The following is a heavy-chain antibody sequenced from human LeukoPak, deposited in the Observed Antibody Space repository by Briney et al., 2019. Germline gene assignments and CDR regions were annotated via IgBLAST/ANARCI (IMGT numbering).Heavy chain of an antibody. CDR2: INPSGGST. CDR3: ARSMVGVRYFDY. Sequence: GASVKLSCKASGYTFTSYYMHWVRQAPGQGLEWMGIINPSGGSTSYVQKFQGRVTMTRDMSTSTVYMELSSLRSEDTAVYYCARSMVGVRYFDYWGQGTLVTVSS. V-gene: IGHV1-46*01. D-gene: IGHD3-10*02. J-gene: IGHJ4*02. CDR1: GYTFTSYY.